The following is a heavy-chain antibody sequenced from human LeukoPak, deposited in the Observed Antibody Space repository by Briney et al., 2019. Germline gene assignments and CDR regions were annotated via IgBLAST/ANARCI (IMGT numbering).Heavy chain of an antibody. D-gene: IGHD3-22*01. J-gene: IGHJ1*01. Sequence: SETLSLTCSVSGDSVSRSDTYWDWIRQPPGKGLEWIGTIYYSGRTYYSPSLKGRVTMSVDPSNNQFSLSLRSVTAADTAIYYCARRRYYDGSGYLEWGQGTLLSVSS. CDR1: GDSVSRSDTY. CDR3: ARRRYYDGSGYLE. CDR2: IYYSGRT. V-gene: IGHV4-39*01.